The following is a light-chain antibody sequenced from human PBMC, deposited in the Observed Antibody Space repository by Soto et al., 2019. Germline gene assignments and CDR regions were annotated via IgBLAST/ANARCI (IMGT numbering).Light chain of an antibody. J-gene: IGKJ2*01. CDR1: QSVSSDD. Sequence: EIVLTQSPGTLSLSPGERAALSCRASQSVSSDDLAWYQQKPGQGPRLLIFRASSRATGIPDRISGSGSGTDFTLTISRLEPDHFAVYYCQQYGSTPFTFGQGTKLEIK. CDR3: QQYGSTPFT. V-gene: IGKV3-20*01. CDR2: RAS.